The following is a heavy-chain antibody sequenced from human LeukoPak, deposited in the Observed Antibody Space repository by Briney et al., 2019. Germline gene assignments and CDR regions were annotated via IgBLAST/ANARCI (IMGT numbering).Heavy chain of an antibody. J-gene: IGHJ4*02. V-gene: IGHV3-48*01. CDR2: ISSSSSTI. Sequence: GGSLRLSCAASGFTFSSYAMHWVRQAPGKGLEWVSYISSSSSTIYYADSVKGRFTISRDNAKNSLYLQMNSLRAEDTAVYYCARDQTHRSLDYWGQGTLVTVSS. CDR3: ARDQTHRSLDY. CDR1: GFTFSSYA.